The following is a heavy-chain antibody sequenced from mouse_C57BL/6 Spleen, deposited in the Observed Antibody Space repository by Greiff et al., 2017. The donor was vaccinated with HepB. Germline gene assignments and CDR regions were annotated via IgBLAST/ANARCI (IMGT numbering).Heavy chain of an antibody. CDR1: GYTFTSYW. V-gene: IGHV1-72*01. Sequence: QVQLQQPGAELVKPGASVKLSCKASGYTFTSYWMHWVKQRPGRGLEWIGRIDPNSGGTKYNEKFKSKATLTVDTPSSTAYMQLSSLTSEDSAVYYCARRSDDYAMDYWGQGTSVTVSS. CDR2: IDPNSGGT. J-gene: IGHJ4*01. D-gene: IGHD1-1*01. CDR3: ARRSDDYAMDY.